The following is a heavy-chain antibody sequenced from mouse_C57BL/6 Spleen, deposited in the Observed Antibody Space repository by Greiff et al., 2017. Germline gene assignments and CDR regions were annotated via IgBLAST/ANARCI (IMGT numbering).Heavy chain of an antibody. CDR2: IYPGDGDT. D-gene: IGHD2-4*01. J-gene: IGHJ3*01. V-gene: IGHV1-82*01. Sequence: QVQLQQSGPELVKPGASVKISCKASGYAFSSSWMNWVKQRPGKGLEWIGRIYPGDGDTNYNGKFKGKATLTADKSSSTAYMQLSSLTSEDSAVDFCAREGVYYDYAPFAYWGQGTLVTVSA. CDR1: GYAFSSSW. CDR3: AREGVYYDYAPFAY.